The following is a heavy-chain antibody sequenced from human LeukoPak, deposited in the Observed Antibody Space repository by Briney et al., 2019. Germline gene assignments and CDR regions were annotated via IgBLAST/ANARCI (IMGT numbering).Heavy chain of an antibody. V-gene: IGHV4-30-4*01. Sequence: PSETLSLTCTVSGGSISSGDYYWSWIRQPPGKGLEWIGYIYYSGSTYYNSSLKSRVTISVDTSKNQFSLKLSSVTAADTAVYYCARGEMATNFFDYWGQGTLVTVSS. CDR3: ARGEMATNFFDY. CDR2: IYYSGST. D-gene: IGHD5-24*01. CDR1: GGSISSGDYY. J-gene: IGHJ4*02.